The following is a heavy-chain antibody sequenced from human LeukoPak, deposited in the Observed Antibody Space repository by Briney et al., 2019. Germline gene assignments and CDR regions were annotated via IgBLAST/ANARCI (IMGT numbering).Heavy chain of an antibody. D-gene: IGHD1-26*01. CDR3: ARGGSPVGATNDY. Sequence: SQTLSLTCTVSGGSISSGEYYWSWIRQPAGKGLEWIGEINHSGSTNYNPSLKSRVTISVDTSKNQFSLKLSSVTAADTAVYYCARGGSPVGATNDYWGQGTLVTVSS. CDR1: GGSISSGEYY. CDR2: INHSGST. V-gene: IGHV4-61*09. J-gene: IGHJ4*02.